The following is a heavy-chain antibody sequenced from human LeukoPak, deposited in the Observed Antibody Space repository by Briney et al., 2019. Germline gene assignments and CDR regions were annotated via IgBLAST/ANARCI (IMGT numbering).Heavy chain of an antibody. CDR3: ARGSDRGSYHDY. J-gene: IGHJ4*02. Sequence: ASVKVSCKASGYTFTGYYMHWVRQAPGQGLEWMGWINPNSGGTNYAQKFQGRVAMTRDMSTSTVYMELSSLRSEDTAVYYCARGSDRGSYHDYWGQGTLVTVSS. V-gene: IGHV1-2*02. CDR1: GYTFTGYY. D-gene: IGHD1-26*01. CDR2: INPNSGGT.